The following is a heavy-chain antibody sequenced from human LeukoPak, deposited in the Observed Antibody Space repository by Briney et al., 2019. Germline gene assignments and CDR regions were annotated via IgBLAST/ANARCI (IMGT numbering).Heavy chain of an antibody. CDR1: GYTFTNYH. D-gene: IGHD3-22*01. CDR3: TGEYYDSDGYYPY. CDR2: MTPSGGPT. V-gene: IGHV1-46*01. J-gene: IGHJ4*02. Sequence: SVTVSCKASGYTFTNYHMHWVRQAPGQGLAWMGIMTPSGGPTSYAQKFQGRVTMTRDTSTSTVYMELSSLRSEDTAVYYCTGEYYDSDGYYPYWGQGTLVTVSS.